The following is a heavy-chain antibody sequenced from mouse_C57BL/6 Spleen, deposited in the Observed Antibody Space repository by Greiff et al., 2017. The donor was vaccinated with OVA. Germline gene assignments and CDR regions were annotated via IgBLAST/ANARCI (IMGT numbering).Heavy chain of an antibody. CDR3: ARDRDYGSSDWYFDV. J-gene: IGHJ1*03. Sequence: DVKLVESGGGLVKPGGSLKLSCAASGFTFSSYAMSWVRQPPEKRLEWVATISDGGSYTYYPDNVKGRFTISRDNAKNNLYLQMSHLKSEDTAMYYCARDRDYGSSDWYFDVWGTGTTVTVSS. CDR2: ISDGGSYT. CDR1: GFTFSSYA. D-gene: IGHD1-1*01. V-gene: IGHV5-4*01.